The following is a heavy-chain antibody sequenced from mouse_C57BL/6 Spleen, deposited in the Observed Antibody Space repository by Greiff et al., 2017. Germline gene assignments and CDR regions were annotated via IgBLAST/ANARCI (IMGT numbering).Heavy chain of an antibody. J-gene: IGHJ4*01. CDR3: ANAYYSNSFYAMDY. V-gene: IGHV5-17*01. CDR2: ISRGSSTI. D-gene: IGHD2-5*01. CDR1: GFTFSDYG. Sequence: EVKLMESGGGLVKPGGSLKLSCAASGFTFSDYGMHWVRQAPEKGLEWVAYISRGSSTIYYADTVKGRFTISRDNAKNTLFLQMTSLRYEDTAMYYCANAYYSNSFYAMDYWGQGTSVTVSS.